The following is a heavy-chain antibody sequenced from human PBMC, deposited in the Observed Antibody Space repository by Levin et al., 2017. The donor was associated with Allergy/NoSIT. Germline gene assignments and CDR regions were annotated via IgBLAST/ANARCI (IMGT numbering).Heavy chain of an antibody. CDR1: GGSFSGYY. D-gene: IGHD3-3*01. V-gene: IGHV4-34*01. CDR2: INHSGST. Sequence: SETLSLTCAVYGGSFSGYYWSWIRQPPGKGLEWIGEINHSGSTNYNPSLKSRVTISVDTSKNQFSLKLSSVTAADTAVYYCARGRVGITIFGSGGGGGPLMDVWGQGTTVTVSS. J-gene: IGHJ6*02. CDR3: ARGRVGITIFGSGGGGGPLMDV.